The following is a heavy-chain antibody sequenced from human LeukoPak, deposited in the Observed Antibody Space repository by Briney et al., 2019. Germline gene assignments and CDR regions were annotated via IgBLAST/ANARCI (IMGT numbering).Heavy chain of an antibody. J-gene: IGHJ4*02. Sequence: SETLSLTCAVYGVSFSGYYWSWIRQPPGKGLEWIGEINHSGSTNYNPSLTSRVTISVDTSKNQFSLKLSSVTAADTAVYYCARRRQQLPFDYWGQGTLVTVSS. CDR3: ARRRQQLPFDY. CDR2: INHSGST. D-gene: IGHD6-13*01. V-gene: IGHV4-34*01. CDR1: GVSFSGYY.